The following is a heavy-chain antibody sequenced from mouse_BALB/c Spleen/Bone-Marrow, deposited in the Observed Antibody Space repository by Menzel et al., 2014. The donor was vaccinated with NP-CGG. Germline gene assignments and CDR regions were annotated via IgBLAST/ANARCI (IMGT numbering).Heavy chain of an antibody. CDR1: GFTFTDYY. Sequence: EVKLVESGGGLVQPGGSLRLSCATSGFTFTDYYMSWVRQPPGKALEWLGFIRNKANGYTTEYSASVKGRFTISRDNSQSILYLQMNTLIAEDSATYYCARDGYDDYWGQGTPLTVSS. CDR3: ARDGYDDY. V-gene: IGHV7-3*02. CDR2: IRNKANGYTT. J-gene: IGHJ2*01. D-gene: IGHD2-2*01.